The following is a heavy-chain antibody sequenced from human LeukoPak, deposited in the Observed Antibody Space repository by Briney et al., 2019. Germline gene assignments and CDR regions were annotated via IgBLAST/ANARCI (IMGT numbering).Heavy chain of an antibody. D-gene: IGHD4-23*01. CDR2: ISDSGSST. Sequence: GGSLRLSCAASGFTFSSYAMSWVRQAPGKGLEWVSAISDSGSSTYYADSVKGRFTISRDNSKNTLHLQMNSLRDEDTAIYYCARDTLEYSNSPDALDIWGQGTMVTVSS. J-gene: IGHJ3*02. CDR3: ARDTLEYSNSPDALDI. V-gene: IGHV3-23*01. CDR1: GFTFSSYA.